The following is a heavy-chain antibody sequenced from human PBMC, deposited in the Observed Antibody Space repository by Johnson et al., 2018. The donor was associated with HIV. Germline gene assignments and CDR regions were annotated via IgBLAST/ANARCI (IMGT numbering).Heavy chain of an antibody. J-gene: IGHJ3*02. CDR1: GFTFSSYW. CDR2: IKQGGSEK. Sequence: VQLVESGGGLVQPGGSLRLSCVASGFTFSSYWMSWVRQAPGKGLEWVANIKQGGSEKYYVDSVKGRFTISRDNAKNSMSLQMNSLRAEDTAVYYCANIAVVYAFDIWGQGTMVTVS. D-gene: IGHD6-19*01. CDR3: ANIAVVYAFDI. V-gene: IGHV3-7*01.